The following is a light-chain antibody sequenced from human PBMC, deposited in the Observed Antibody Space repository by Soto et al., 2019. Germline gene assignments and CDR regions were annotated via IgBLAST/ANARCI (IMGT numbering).Light chain of an antibody. V-gene: IGKV1-5*01. CDR3: QRSYGSPPWT. J-gene: IGKJ1*01. CDR1: QSISSW. Sequence: DIQMTQSPSTLSASVGDRVTITCRASQSISSWLAWYQQKPGKAPKLLIYDASSLESGVPSRFSGSGSGTDFTLTISRLQPEDFATYYCQRSYGSPPWTFGQGTKVDIK. CDR2: DAS.